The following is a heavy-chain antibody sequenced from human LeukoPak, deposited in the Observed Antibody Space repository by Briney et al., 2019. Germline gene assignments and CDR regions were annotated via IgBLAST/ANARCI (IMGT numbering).Heavy chain of an antibody. V-gene: IGHV1-2*04. CDR2: INPNSGGT. CDR3: ARGNSGYSTQNFDY. Sequence: ASVKVSCKASGYTFTGYYMHWVRQAPGQGLEWMGWINPNSGGTNYAQKFQGWVTMTRDTSISTAYMELSGLRSDDTAVYYCARGNSGYSTQNFDYWGQGTLVTVSS. J-gene: IGHJ4*02. CDR1: GYTFTGYY. D-gene: IGHD6-13*01.